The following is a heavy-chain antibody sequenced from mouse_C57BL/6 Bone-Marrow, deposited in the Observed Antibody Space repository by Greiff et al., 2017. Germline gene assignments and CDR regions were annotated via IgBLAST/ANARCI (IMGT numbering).Heavy chain of an antibody. J-gene: IGHJ4*01. CDR2: INPGSGGT. D-gene: IGHD2-5*01. CDR1: GYAFTNYL. V-gene: IGHV1-54*01. Sequence: QVQLQQSGAELVRPGTSVKVSCKASGYAFTNYLIEWVKQRPGQGLEWIGVINPGSGGTNYNAKFKGKATLTADKSSSTAYLQLSSLTSEDSAVEFSATYYCSNCGGAMDYWGQGTPVTVSA. CDR3: ATYYCSNCGGAMDY.